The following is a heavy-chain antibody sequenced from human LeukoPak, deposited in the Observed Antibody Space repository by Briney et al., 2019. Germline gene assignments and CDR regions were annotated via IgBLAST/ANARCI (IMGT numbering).Heavy chain of an antibody. J-gene: IGHJ4*02. CDR3: AKGADGYSYGCRGDY. D-gene: IGHD5-18*01. CDR2: ISGSGGST. CDR1: GFTFGSYA. V-gene: IGHV3-23*01. Sequence: GGSLRLSCVGSGFTFGSYAMTWVRQAPGKGLGWVAVISGSGGSTYYAGSVQGRFTISRDNFKNTVYLQMNSLRAEDTAVYYCAKGADGYSYGCRGDYWGQGTLVTVSS.